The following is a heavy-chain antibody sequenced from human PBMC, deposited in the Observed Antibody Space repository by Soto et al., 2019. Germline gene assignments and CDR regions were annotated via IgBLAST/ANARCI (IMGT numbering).Heavy chain of an antibody. CDR3: ARDLGYCRSGTCYREWGDP. CDR1: GYTFTTHG. Sequence: QVQLVQSGAEVKKPGASVKVSCKASGYTFTTHGISWVRQVPGQGLEWMGWVRGDNGHTNYAQRLQGRVTMTTDTSTNTAYMELRSLRSDDTAVYYCARDLGYCRSGTCYREWGDPWGQGTLVTVSS. D-gene: IGHD2-15*01. CDR2: VRGDNGHT. V-gene: IGHV1-18*01. J-gene: IGHJ5*02.